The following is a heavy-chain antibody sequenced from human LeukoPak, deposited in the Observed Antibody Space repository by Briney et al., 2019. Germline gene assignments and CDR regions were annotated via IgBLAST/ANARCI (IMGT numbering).Heavy chain of an antibody. V-gene: IGHV3-48*03. CDR3: AREGKTQNYDILTGYYTQYFGY. J-gene: IGHJ4*02. D-gene: IGHD3-9*01. CDR2: ISSSGSTI. CDR1: GFTFSSYE. Sequence: GGSLRLSCAASGFTFSSYEMNWVRQAPGKGLEWVSYISSSGSTIYYAYSVKGRFTISRDNAKNSLYLQMNSLRAEDTAVYYCAREGKTQNYDILTGYYTQYFGYWGQGTLVTVSS.